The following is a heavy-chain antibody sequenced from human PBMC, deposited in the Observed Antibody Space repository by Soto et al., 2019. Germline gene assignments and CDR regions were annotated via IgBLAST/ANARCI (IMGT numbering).Heavy chain of an antibody. Sequence: GGSLRLSCAASGFTFSSYGMHWVRQAPGKGLEWVAVISYDGSNKYYADSVKGRFTISRDNSKNTLYLQMNSLRAEDTAVYYCANAPYYYDSSGYYSPGPYWGQGTLVTVSS. D-gene: IGHD3-22*01. CDR1: GFTFSSYG. J-gene: IGHJ4*02. CDR2: ISYDGSNK. CDR3: ANAPYYYDSSGYYSPGPY. V-gene: IGHV3-30*18.